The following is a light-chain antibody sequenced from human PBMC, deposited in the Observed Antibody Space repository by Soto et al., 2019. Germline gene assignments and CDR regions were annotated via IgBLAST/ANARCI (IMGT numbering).Light chain of an antibody. J-gene: IGKJ1*01. Sequence: DIQMSQSPSTLSASVGDTVTITFRASQTISRWLARYQQKPGKAPRLLIYTASTLESGVPSRFSASGSGTEFTLTISSLHPDDFATYYCQEYNNYWTFGQGTKVDIK. CDR2: TAS. V-gene: IGKV1-5*01. CDR1: QTISRW. CDR3: QEYNNYWT.